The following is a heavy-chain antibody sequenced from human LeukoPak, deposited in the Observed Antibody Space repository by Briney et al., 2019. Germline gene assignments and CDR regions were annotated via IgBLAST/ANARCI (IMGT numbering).Heavy chain of an antibody. CDR1: GGTFSSYA. J-gene: IGHJ2*01. CDR2: IIPIFGTA. Sequence: SVKVSCKASGGTFSSYAISWVRQAPGQGLEWMGGIIPIFGTANYAQKFQGRVTITADESTSTAYTELSSLRSEDTAVYYCARSTVTLGYFDLWGRGTLVTVSS. V-gene: IGHV1-69*13. D-gene: IGHD4-17*01. CDR3: ARSTVTLGYFDL.